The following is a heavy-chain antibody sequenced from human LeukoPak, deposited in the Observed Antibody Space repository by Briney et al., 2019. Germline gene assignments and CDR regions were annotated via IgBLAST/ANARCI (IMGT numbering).Heavy chain of an antibody. Sequence: SETLSLTCTVSGGSISSYYWSWIRQPPGKGLEWIGYIYYSGSTNYNPSLKGRVTISVDTSKNQFSLKLSSVTAADTAVYYCARAGRPYYYYGMDVWGQGTTVTVSS. V-gene: IGHV4-59*01. CDR3: ARAGRPYYYYGMDV. CDR1: GGSISSYY. CDR2: IYYSGST. D-gene: IGHD1-1*01. J-gene: IGHJ6*02.